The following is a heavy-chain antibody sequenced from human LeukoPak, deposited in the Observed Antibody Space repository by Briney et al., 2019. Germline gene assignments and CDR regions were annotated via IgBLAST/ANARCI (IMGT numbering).Heavy chain of an antibody. CDR2: IYYSGST. Sequence: SQTLSLTCTVSGGSISTYYWSWIRQPPGKGLEWIGYIYYSGSTIYNPSLKSRVTVSVDTSKNHFSLKLTSVTAADTAFYYCARGGYSGRLYYFDYWGQGILVTVSS. D-gene: IGHD5-12*01. J-gene: IGHJ4*02. CDR3: ARGGYSGRLYYFDY. CDR1: GGSISTYY. V-gene: IGHV4-59*01.